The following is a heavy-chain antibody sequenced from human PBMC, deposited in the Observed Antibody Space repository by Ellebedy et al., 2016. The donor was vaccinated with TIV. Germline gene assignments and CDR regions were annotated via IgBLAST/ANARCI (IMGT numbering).Heavy chain of an antibody. J-gene: IGHJ4*02. CDR3: AKKRAGSIFEGLDY. CDR2: MSFDGSNR. V-gene: IGHV3-30*18. Sequence: PGGSLRLSCAASGFNFSIYGMHWVRQAPGKGLEWVAVMSFDGSNRYSADSVKGRFTISRDNSKTTLYLQMNSLRAEDTAVYYCAKKRAGSIFEGLDYWGQGALVTVSS. D-gene: IGHD2-15*01. CDR1: GFNFSIYG.